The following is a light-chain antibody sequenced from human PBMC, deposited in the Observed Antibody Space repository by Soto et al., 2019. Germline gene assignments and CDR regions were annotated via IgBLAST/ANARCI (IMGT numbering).Light chain of an antibody. J-gene: IGKJ1*01. CDR1: QGISSN. V-gene: IGKV1-9*01. CDR3: QKLNAYPPWT. CDR2: GAS. Sequence: QSTQSPSSLSASVVDRVTITCRANQGISSNLAWYQQKPGRAPKLLIFGASTLQSGVPSRFSGSGSGTDFTLTISSLQPEDFATYFCQKLNAYPPWTFGQGTKVDIK.